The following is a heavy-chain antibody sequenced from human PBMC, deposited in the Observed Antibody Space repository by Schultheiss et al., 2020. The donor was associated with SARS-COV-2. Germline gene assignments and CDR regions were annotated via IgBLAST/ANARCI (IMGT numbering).Heavy chain of an antibody. D-gene: IGHD1-1*01. CDR3: ARESNWNALSHFDY. CDR1: GGSFSGYY. J-gene: IGHJ4*02. Sequence: SETLSLTCAVYGGSFSGYYWSWIRQPPGKGLEWIGRIYTSGSTNYNPSLKSRVTMSVDTSKNQFSLKLSSVTAADTAVYYCARESNWNALSHFDYWGQGTLVTVSS. CDR2: IYTSGST. V-gene: IGHV4-4*07.